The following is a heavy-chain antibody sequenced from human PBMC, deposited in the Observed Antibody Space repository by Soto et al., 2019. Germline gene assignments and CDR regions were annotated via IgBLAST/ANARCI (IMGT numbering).Heavy chain of an antibody. J-gene: IGHJ3*02. CDR3: AKGSTQRYYFDSPGYYPDTFHI. CDR1: GFTFNSYV. D-gene: IGHD3-22*01. V-gene: IGHV3-23*01. Sequence: EVQLLESGGGLVQSGGSLRLSCAASGFTFNSYVMSWVRQAPGKGLEWVSTITGTGDNTDYTDSVKGRFTISRDNSENTVYIQMNSLRDDDTAKYYCAKGSTQRYYFDSPGYYPDTFHIWGQGTMVTVSS. CDR2: ITGTGDNT.